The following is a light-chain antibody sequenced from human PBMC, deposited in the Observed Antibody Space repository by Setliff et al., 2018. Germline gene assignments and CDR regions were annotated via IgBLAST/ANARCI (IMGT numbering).Light chain of an antibody. J-gene: IGLJ1*01. CDR3: CSYAGIYTFV. Sequence: QSALTQPRSVSGSPGQSVTISCTGTSSDVGGYNYVSWYQQRPGKAPKLMIFDASRRPSGVPDRFSGSKSGNTASLTISGLQAEDEADYYCCSYAGIYTFVFGSGTKGTVL. CDR1: SSDVGGYNY. V-gene: IGLV2-11*01. CDR2: DAS.